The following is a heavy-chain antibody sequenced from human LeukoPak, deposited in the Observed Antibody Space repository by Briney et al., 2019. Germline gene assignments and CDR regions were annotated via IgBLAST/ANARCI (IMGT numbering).Heavy chain of an antibody. CDR3: ATRGILSATVRCFDY. CDR2: ISGSGSRT. D-gene: IGHD4-17*01. CDR1: GFTFSSYA. J-gene: IGHJ4*02. Sequence: GGALRLSCAASGFTFSSYAMSWVRQAPGKGLEWVSGISGSGSRTYYADSVKGRFTISRDNSKNTLYLQMNSLRAEDTAIYYCATRGILSATVRCFDYWGQGTLVTVSS. V-gene: IGHV3-23*01.